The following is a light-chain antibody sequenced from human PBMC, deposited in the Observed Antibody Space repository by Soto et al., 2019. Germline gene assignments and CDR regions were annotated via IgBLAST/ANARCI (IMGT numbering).Light chain of an antibody. CDR3: QQYDDFWT. CDR2: KAS. Sequence: DIQMTQSPSTLSASVGDRVTITCRASQSISTWLAWYQQKPGKAPKLLIYKASSLESGVPSRFSGSGSGTDFTLTISSLPPDDSASYFCQQYDDFWTFGQGTKVEIK. CDR1: QSISTW. J-gene: IGKJ1*01. V-gene: IGKV1-5*03.